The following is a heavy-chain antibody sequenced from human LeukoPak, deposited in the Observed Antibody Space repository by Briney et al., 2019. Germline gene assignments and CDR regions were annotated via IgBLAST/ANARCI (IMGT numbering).Heavy chain of an antibody. CDR1: GFTFSSFS. V-gene: IGHV3-21*01. D-gene: IGHD3-10*01. J-gene: IGHJ4*02. CDR3: AKSFWWFGEFSPFDY. CDR2: ISVSSSSL. Sequence: GGSLRLSCAASGFTFSSFSMKWVRQAPGKGLEWVSSISVSSSSLYYADSVKGRFTISRDNAKNSLYLQMNSLRAEDTAVYYCAKSFWWFGEFSPFDYWGQGTLVTVSS.